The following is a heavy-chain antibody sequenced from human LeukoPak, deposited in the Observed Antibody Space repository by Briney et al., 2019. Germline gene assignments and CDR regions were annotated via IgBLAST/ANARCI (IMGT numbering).Heavy chain of an antibody. CDR1: GGSISSGGYS. J-gene: IGHJ4*02. CDR2: IYHSGST. V-gene: IGHV4-30-2*01. Sequence: PSQTLSLTCAVSGGSISSGGYSWGWIRQPPGKGLEWIGYIYHSGSTYYNPSLKSRVTISVDRSKNQFSLKLSSVTAADTAVYYCARGGGGYFDYWGQGTLVTVSS. D-gene: IGHD5-12*01. CDR3: ARGGGGYFDY.